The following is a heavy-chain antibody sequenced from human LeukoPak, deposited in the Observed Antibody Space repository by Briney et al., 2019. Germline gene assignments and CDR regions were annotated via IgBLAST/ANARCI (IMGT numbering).Heavy chain of an antibody. CDR1: GYTFASYA. J-gene: IGHJ3*02. Sequence: ASVKVSCKASGYTFASYAISWVRQAPGQGLEWMGGIIPIFGTANYAQKFQGRVTITADESTSTAYMELSSLRSEDTAVYYCARGRGGELRDAFDIWGQGTMVTVSS. D-gene: IGHD1-7*01. V-gene: IGHV1-69*13. CDR3: ARGRGGELRDAFDI. CDR2: IIPIFGTA.